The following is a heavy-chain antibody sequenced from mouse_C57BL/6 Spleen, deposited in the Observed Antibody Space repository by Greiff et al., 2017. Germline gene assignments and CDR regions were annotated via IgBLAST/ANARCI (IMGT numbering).Heavy chain of an antibody. V-gene: IGHV1-69*01. CDR3: ARSGSSAFAY. CDR2: IDPSDGYT. D-gene: IGHD1-1*01. J-gene: IGHJ3*01. CDR1: GYTFTSYW. Sequence: QVQLQQPGAELVMPGASVKLSCKASGYTFTSYWMHWVKQRPGQGLEWIGEIDPSDGYTKYNQKFKGKSTLTVDKSSSTAYMQLSSLTSEDSAVYYCARSGSSAFAYWGQGTLVTVAA.